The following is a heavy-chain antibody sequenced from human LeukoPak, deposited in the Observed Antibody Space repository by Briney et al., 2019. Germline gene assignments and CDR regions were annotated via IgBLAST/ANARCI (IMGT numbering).Heavy chain of an antibody. CDR3: ARDYYDSSGYHFDY. Sequence: QSGGSLRLSCAASGFTFSSYGMHWVRQAPGKGLEWVAFIRYEGSNKYYADSVKGRFTISRDNAKNSLYLQMNSLRAEDTAVYYCARDYYDSSGYHFDYWGQGTLVTVSS. D-gene: IGHD3-22*01. J-gene: IGHJ4*02. CDR2: IRYEGSNK. V-gene: IGHV3-30*02. CDR1: GFTFSSYG.